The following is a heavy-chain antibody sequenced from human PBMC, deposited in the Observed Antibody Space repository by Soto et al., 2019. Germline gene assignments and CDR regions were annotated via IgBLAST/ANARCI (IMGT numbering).Heavy chain of an antibody. D-gene: IGHD3-22*01. J-gene: IGHJ3*02. V-gene: IGHV4-31*03. CDR2: IYYSGST. Sequence: QVQLQESGPGLVKPSQTLSLTCTVSGGSISSDIYYWNWIRQHPGKGLEWIGYIYYSGSTYYNPSLKIRVTISVDTSKNQFSLELSSVTAADTAMYYCAKAYFYDSPRGGLDAFDIWGQGTMVTVSS. CDR1: GGSISSDIYY. CDR3: AKAYFYDSPRGGLDAFDI.